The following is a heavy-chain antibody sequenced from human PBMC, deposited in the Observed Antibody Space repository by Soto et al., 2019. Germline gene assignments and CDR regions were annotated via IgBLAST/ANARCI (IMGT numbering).Heavy chain of an antibody. CDR3: VSQRTTVLTQAYFDY. V-gene: IGHV4-39*01. J-gene: IGHJ4*02. Sequence: PSATLSLTYTVSGGSVTNSSYYWGWIRQSPGKGLEWIGSVYYRGRSYSKSPVKSRVTISVDTSKNQFSLNFNSVTASDTALYYCVSQRTTVLTQAYFDYWGPGALVTVSS. CDR2: VYYRGRS. D-gene: IGHD4-17*01. CDR1: GGSVTNSSYY.